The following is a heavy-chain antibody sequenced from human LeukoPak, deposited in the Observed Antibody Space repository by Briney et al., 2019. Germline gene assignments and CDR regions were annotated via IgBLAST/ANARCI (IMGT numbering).Heavy chain of an antibody. J-gene: IGHJ6*02. CDR1: GLTVSGNY. CDR2: IYSGGST. D-gene: IGHD5-18*01. V-gene: IGHV3-66*01. Sequence: PGWSLRLSCAASGLTVSGNYMSWLRQAPGKGLEWVSVIYSGGSTYYADSVKGRFTISSDNSKNTLYLQMNSLRAEDTAVYYCATIVGYSYGSSYYYYGMDVWGQGTTVTVSS. CDR3: ATIVGYSYGSSYYYYGMDV.